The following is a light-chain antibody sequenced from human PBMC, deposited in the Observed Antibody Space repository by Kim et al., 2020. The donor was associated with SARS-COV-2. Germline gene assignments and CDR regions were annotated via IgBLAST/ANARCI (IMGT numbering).Light chain of an antibody. CDR3: HQYGSSPLT. J-gene: IGKJ4*01. CDR2: GAS. CDR1: QSLSDNY. V-gene: IGKV3-20*01. Sequence: PGERATLSCRASQSLSDNYLAWYQQKPGQAPRLLIYGASSRASGIPDRFSGSESGTGFTLTISRLEPEDFAVYYCHQYGSSPLTFGGGTKVDIK.